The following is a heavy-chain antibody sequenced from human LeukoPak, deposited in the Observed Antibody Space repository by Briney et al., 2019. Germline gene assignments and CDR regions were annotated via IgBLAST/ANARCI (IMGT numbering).Heavy chain of an antibody. CDR1: GGSISSSSYY. CDR2: IYYSGST. CDR3: ARLSVLGRLGSDY. Sequence: SETLSLTCTVSGGSISSSSYYWGWIRQPPGKGLEWIGSIYYSGSTYYNPSLKSRVTISVDTSKNQFSLKLSSVTAADAAVYYCARLSVLGRLGSDYWGQGTLVTVSS. D-gene: IGHD2-8*02. V-gene: IGHV4-39*01. J-gene: IGHJ4*02.